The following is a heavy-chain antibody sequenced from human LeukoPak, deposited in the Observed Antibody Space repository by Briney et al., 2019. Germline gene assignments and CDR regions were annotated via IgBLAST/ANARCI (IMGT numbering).Heavy chain of an antibody. D-gene: IGHD2-2*01. CDR3: ARGDIVVVPAAKAFDI. V-gene: IGHV4-59*01. CDR2: IYYSGST. J-gene: IGHJ3*02. CDR1: GGSISSYY. Sequence: SETLSLTCTVSGGSISSYYWSWIRQPPGKGLEWIGYIYYSGSTNYNPSLKSRVTISVDTSKNQFSLKLSSVTAVDTAVYYCARGDIVVVPAAKAFDIWGQGTMVTVSS.